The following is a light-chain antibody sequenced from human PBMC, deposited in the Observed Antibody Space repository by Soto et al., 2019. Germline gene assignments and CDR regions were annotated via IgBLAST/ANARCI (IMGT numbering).Light chain of an antibody. CDR2: NNN. Sequence: QSVLTQPPSASGTPGQKVTISCSGSSSNIGPNAVNWYQQLPGTAPKLLLYNNNQRPSGVSDRFSGSKSGTSASLAISGLKYDDEADYHCAAWDDSLNGLVFGTGTKLTVL. V-gene: IGLV1-44*01. CDR1: SSNIGPNA. J-gene: IGLJ1*01. CDR3: AAWDDSLNGLV.